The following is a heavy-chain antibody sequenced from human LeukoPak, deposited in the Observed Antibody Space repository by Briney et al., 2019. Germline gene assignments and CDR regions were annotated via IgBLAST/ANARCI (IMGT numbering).Heavy chain of an antibody. D-gene: IGHD2-15*01. Sequence: SETLSLTCSVSGGSISSGDYYWSWIRQPPGKGLEWIGYIYYSGSTYYNPSLKSRVTISVDTSKSQFSPKLSSVTAADTAVYYCGRAKALLYYYYGMDVWGKGTTVTVSS. V-gene: IGHV4-30-4*01. CDR1: GGSISSGDYY. CDR2: IYYSGST. J-gene: IGHJ6*04. CDR3: GRAKALLYYYYGMDV.